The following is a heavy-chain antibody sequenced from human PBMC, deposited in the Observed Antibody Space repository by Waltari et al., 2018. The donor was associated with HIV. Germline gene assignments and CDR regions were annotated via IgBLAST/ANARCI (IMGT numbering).Heavy chain of an antibody. CDR2: IWSDGNNE. CDR1: GFTCSSYG. D-gene: IGHD1-26*01. J-gene: IGHJ3*02. CDR3: AKDNSVNYFTGDAFDI. V-gene: IGHV3-30*18. Sequence: QVQLVESGGGVVQPGRSLRLSCAASGFTCSSYGMHWVRQAQGKGPEWVAIIWSDGNNEYYADSVKGRFTISRDNSKDTLYLQMNSLRAEDTAMYYCAKDNSVNYFTGDAFDIWGQGTMVIVSS.